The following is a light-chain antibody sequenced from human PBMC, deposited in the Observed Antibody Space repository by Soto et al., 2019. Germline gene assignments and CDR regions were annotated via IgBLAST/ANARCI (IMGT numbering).Light chain of an antibody. CDR3: PQYNNWPRP. CDR2: GAS. Sequence: EIVMTQSPATLSVSPGERATLSCRASQSVSSNLAWYQQKPGQAPRLLIYGASTRATGIPARFSGSGSGTEFTLTISSPQSEDFAVYYCPQYNNWPRPFGPGPKADIK. J-gene: IGKJ3*01. V-gene: IGKV3-15*01. CDR1: QSVSSN.